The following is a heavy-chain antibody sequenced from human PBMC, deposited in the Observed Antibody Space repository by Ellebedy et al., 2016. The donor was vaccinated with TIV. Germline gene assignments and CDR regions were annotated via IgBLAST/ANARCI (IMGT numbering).Heavy chain of an antibody. V-gene: IGHV3-48*01. J-gene: IGHJ4*02. Sequence: GESLKISCAASGFAFSSYSMNWVRQAPGKGLEWVSYIDSGSGTMYYADSVKDRFIISRDNGKSSLFLQMNSLRVEDTAVYYRARGWSTPDSWGQGTLVIVSS. CDR1: GFAFSSYS. D-gene: IGHD2-15*01. CDR2: IDSGSGTM. CDR3: ARGWSTPDS.